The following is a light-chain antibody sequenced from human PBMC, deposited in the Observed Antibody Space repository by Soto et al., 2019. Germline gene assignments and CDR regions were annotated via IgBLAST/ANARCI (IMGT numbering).Light chain of an antibody. Sequence: SVLPQPPPLSASPGQSITPSCPGTSRDFGGYNYVSWYQQHPGKAPKLMIYDVSSRPSGVSNRFSGSKSGNTASLTISGLQAEDEADYYCSSYTSSSTLFVFGTGTKVTVL. CDR2: DVS. V-gene: IGLV2-14*01. CDR3: SSYTSSSTLFV. CDR1: SRDFGGYNY. J-gene: IGLJ1*01.